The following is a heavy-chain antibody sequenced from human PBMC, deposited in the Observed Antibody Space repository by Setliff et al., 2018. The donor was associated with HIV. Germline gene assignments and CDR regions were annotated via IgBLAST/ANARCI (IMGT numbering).Heavy chain of an antibody. D-gene: IGHD6-19*01. CDR1: GFTFSSYA. CDR3: AKDALVGYSSGWETGHGYYFDY. CDR2: ISGSGGST. V-gene: IGHV3-23*01. Sequence: PGGSLRLSCAASGFTFSSYAMSWVRQAPGKGLEWVSAISGSGGSTYYADSVKGRFTISRDNSKNTLYFQLNSLRVDDTAVYYCAKDALVGYSSGWETGHGYYFDYWGQGALVTVSS. J-gene: IGHJ4*02.